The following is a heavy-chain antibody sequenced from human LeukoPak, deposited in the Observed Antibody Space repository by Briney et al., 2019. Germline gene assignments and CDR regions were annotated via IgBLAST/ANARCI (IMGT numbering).Heavy chain of an antibody. J-gene: IGHJ5*02. CDR3: AREKARGLYCSSTSCQIRDTRFDP. CDR2: IYTSGST. V-gene: IGHV4-61*02. D-gene: IGHD2-2*01. CDR1: GGSISSGSYY. Sequence: SETLSLTCTVSGGSISSGSYYWSWIRQPAGKGLEWIGRIYTSGSTTYHPSLKRRVTISVDTSKNQFSLKLSSVTAADTAVYYCAREKARGLYCSSTSCQIRDTRFDPWGQGTLVTVSS.